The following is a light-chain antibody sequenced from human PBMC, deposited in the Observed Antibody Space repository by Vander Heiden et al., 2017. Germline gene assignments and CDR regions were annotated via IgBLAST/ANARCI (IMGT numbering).Light chain of an antibody. J-gene: IGLJ1*01. V-gene: IGLV2-14*01. Sequence: QSALTQPASVSASPGQSITISCTGTNSDVGAYNYVSWYQQHPGKAPKLMIYRFINRPPGVFGPFSGSKPGTTAPLTIFGLRAGDEADYSCGSNPGGSTKVLGPGTRATVL. CDR2: RFI. CDR3: GSNPGGSTKV. CDR1: NSDVGAYNY.